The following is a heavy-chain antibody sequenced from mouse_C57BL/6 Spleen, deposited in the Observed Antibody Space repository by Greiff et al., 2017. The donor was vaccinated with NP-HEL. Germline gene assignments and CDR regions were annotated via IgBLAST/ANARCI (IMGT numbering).Heavy chain of an antibody. CDR3: ARRGGDYGNLFWYFDV. J-gene: IGHJ1*03. D-gene: IGHD2-1*01. Sequence: DVKLVESGGGLVQPGGSLKLSCAASGFTFSDYGMAWVRQAPRKGPEWVAFISNLAYSIYYADTVTGRFTISRENAKNTLYLEMSSLRSEDTAMYYCARRGGDYGNLFWYFDVWGTGTTVTVSS. V-gene: IGHV5-15*04. CDR1: GFTFSDYG. CDR2: ISNLAYSI.